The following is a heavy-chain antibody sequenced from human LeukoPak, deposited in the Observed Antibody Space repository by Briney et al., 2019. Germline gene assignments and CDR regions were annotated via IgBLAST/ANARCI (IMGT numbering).Heavy chain of an antibody. Sequence: SETLSLTCTVSGGSISSFYWSWIRQPAGKGLEWIGRIYTSGSTNYNPSLKSRVTMSVDTSKNQFSLNVSSLPAADTAVYYCARDVVAAAGSWDYWGQGTLVTVSS. CDR1: GGSISSFY. D-gene: IGHD6-13*01. CDR2: IYTSGST. V-gene: IGHV4-4*07. CDR3: ARDVVAAAGSWDY. J-gene: IGHJ4*02.